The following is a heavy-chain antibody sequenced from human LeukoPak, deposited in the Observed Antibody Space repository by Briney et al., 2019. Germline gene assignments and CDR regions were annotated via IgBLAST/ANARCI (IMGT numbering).Heavy chain of an antibody. CDR1: GYTFTSYG. CDR3: ARDYSCSGGSCYSSFVDY. J-gene: IGHJ4*02. CDR2: ISAYNGNT. D-gene: IGHD2-15*01. V-gene: IGHV1-18*04. Sequence: ASVKVSCKASGYTFTSYGISWVRQAAGQGVEGMGWISAYNGNTNYAQKLQGRVTMTTDTSTSTAYMELMSLRSDDTAVYYCARDYSCSGGSCYSSFVDYWGQGTLVTVSS.